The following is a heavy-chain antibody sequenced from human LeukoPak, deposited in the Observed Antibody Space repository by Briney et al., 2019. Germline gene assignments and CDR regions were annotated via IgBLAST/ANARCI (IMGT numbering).Heavy chain of an antibody. V-gene: IGHV1-69*13. CDR1: GGTFSSYA. CDR2: IIPIFGTA. D-gene: IGHD3-22*01. CDR3: ARTSSSITPRDSSGCYTRGAFV. Sequence: SVKVSCKASGGTFSSYAISWVRQAPGQGLEWMGGIIPIFGTANYAQKFQGRVTITADESTSTAYMELSSLRSEDTAVYYCARTSSSITPRDSSGCYTRGAFVWGQGTLVTVSS. J-gene: IGHJ4*02.